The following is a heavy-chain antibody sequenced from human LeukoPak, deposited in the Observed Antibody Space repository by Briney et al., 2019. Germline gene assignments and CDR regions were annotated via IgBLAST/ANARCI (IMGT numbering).Heavy chain of an antibody. CDR3: GRVAVSGPTGWFDS. CDR2: ISSTSAYI. J-gene: IGHJ5*01. V-gene: IGHV3-21*01. Sequence: GGSLRLSCAGSGFALKSYSLSWVRQAPGKGLEWVSPISSTSAYIYYADSVKGRFTISRDNVDNVVYLQMNSLGAEDTAVYYCGRVAVSGPTGWFDSWGQGTLVIVSS. D-gene: IGHD2-8*02. CDR1: GFALKSYS.